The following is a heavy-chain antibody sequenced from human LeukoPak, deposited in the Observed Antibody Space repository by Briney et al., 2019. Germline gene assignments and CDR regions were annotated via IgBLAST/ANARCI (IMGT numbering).Heavy chain of an antibody. CDR3: ASETYDYGDYDRPLKNDY. CDR1: GLTFSDFW. J-gene: IGHJ4*02. Sequence: GGSLRLSCAVTGLTFSDFWMTWVRQAPGKGLEWVSTIKPDGSDIYYADSAKGRFTISRDNAKNSLYLQMNSLRAEDTAVYYCASETYDYGDYDRPLKNDYWGQGTLVTVSS. D-gene: IGHD4-17*01. CDR2: IKPDGSDI. V-gene: IGHV3-7*01.